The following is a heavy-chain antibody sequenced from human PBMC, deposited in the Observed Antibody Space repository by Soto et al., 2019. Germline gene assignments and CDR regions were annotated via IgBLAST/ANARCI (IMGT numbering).Heavy chain of an antibody. J-gene: IGHJ4*02. Sequence: SQTLSLTCAISGDSVSGNSASWNWIRQSPSRGLEWLGRTYYGSKWYNDYAVSVKSRITISSDTSKNQFSVQLNSVTPEDTAVYYWARGPPAAGTDFDSWGRGTLVTVSS. CDR3: ARGPPAAGTDFDS. CDR2: TYYGSKWYN. D-gene: IGHD6-13*01. V-gene: IGHV6-1*01. CDR1: GDSVSGNSAS.